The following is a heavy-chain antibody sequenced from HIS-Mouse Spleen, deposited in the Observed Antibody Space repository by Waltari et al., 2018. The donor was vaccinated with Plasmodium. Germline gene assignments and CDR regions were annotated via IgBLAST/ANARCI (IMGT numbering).Heavy chain of an antibody. J-gene: IGHJ3*02. CDR1: GFTFSSYT. D-gene: IGHD7-27*01. V-gene: IGHV3-21*01. CDR2: ISSSSSYI. CDR3: ARDPPLSITGDLDAFDI. Sequence: EVQLVESGGGLVKPGGSLRLSCAASGFTFSSYTMNWVRQASGKGLEWASSISSSSSYIYYADSVKGRFTISRDNAKNSLYLQMNSLRAEDTAVYYCARDPPLSITGDLDAFDIWGQGTMVTVSS.